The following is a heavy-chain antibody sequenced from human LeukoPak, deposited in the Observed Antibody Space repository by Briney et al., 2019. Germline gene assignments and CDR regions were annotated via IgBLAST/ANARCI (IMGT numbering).Heavy chain of an antibody. CDR1: GHTFSSYS. CDR3: ARDRGSSWRFFDY. J-gene: IGHJ4*02. D-gene: IGHD6-13*01. V-gene: IGHV1-69*13. CDR2: HTHMFGKA. Sequence: GASVKVSCKASGHTFSSYSIPWVRQAPGQALEGMGEHTHMFGKANYAQKIQSRVTITADESTSTAYMELSSLRSEDTAVYYCARDRGSSWRFFDYWGQGTLVTVSS.